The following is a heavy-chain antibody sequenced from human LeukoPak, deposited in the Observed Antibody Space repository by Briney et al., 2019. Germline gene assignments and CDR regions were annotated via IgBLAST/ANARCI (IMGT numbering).Heavy chain of an antibody. Sequence: ASVKVSCKASGYTFTSYYTHWVRQAPGQGLEWMGIINPSGGRTSYTQKFQGRVTMTRDTSTSTVYMELSSLRSEDTAVYYCARDRGYCSSTSCHTGEIYYYGMDVWGQGTTVTVSS. D-gene: IGHD2-2*02. V-gene: IGHV1-46*01. CDR2: INPSGGRT. J-gene: IGHJ6*02. CDR3: ARDRGYCSSTSCHTGEIYYYGMDV. CDR1: GYTFTSYY.